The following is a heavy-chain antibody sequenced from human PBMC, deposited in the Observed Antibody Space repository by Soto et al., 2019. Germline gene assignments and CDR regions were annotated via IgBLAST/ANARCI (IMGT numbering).Heavy chain of an antibody. CDR3: ARVYGSGSYLPDLWYYYYGMDV. Sequence: SETLSLTCAVYGGSFSGYYWSWIRQPPGKGLEWIGEINHSGSTNYNPSLESRVTISVDTSKNQFSLKLSSVTAADTAVYYCARVYGSGSYLPDLWYYYYGMDVWGQGTTVTVSS. J-gene: IGHJ6*02. CDR1: GGSFSGYY. D-gene: IGHD3-10*01. CDR2: INHSGST. V-gene: IGHV4-34*01.